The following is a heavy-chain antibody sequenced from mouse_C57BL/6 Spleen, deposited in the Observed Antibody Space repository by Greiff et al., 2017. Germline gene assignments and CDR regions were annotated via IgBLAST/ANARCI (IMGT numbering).Heavy chain of an antibody. Sequence: EVQRVESGGGLVKPGGSLKLSCAASGFTFSDYGMHWVRQAPAKGLEWVAYISSGSSTIYYADTVKGRFTISRDNAKNTLFLQMTSLRSADTAMYCCAREDGYDGVYYAMDCWGQGTSVTVAS. D-gene: IGHD2-2*01. V-gene: IGHV5-17*01. CDR3: AREDGYDGVYYAMDC. CDR1: GFTFSDYG. J-gene: IGHJ4*01. CDR2: ISSGSSTI.